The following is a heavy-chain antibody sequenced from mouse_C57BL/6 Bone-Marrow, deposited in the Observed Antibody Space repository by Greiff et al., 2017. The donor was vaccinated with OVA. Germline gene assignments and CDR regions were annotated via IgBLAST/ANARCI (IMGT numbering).Heavy chain of an antibody. D-gene: IGHD1-1*01. V-gene: IGHV2-2*01. CDR3: ARYYYGSVYYAMDY. CDR1: GFSLTSYG. Sequence: QVQLKESGPGLVQPSQSLSITCTVSGFSLTSYGVHWVRQSPGKGLEWLGVIWSGGSTDYNAAFISRLSISKDNSKSQVFFKMNSLQADDTAIYYCARYYYGSVYYAMDYWGQGTSVTVSS. J-gene: IGHJ4*01. CDR2: IWSGGST.